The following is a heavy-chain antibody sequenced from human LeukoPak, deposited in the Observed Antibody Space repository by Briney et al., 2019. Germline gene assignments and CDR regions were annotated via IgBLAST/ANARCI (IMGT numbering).Heavy chain of an antibody. V-gene: IGHV1-2*06. J-gene: IGHJ2*01. CDR2: INPNSGGT. CDR3: AREYSSSPWYFDV. D-gene: IGHD6-6*01. Sequence: GASVEVSCKASGYTFTGYYMHWVRQAPGQGLEWMGRINPNSGGTNYAQKFQGRVTMTRDTSISTAYMELSRLRSDDTAVYYCAREYSSSPWYFDVWGRGTLVTVSS. CDR1: GYTFTGYY.